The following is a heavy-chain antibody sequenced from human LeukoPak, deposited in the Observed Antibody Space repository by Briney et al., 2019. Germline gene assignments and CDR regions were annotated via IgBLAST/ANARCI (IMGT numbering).Heavy chain of an antibody. D-gene: IGHD3-22*01. J-gene: IGHJ4*02. CDR2: IWYDGSNK. CDR1: GFTFSSYG. Sequence: PGGSLRLSCAASGFTFSSYGMHWVRQAPGKGLEWVAVIWYDGSNKYYADSVKRRFTISRDNSKNTLYLQMNSLRAEDTAVYYCAKEPYYYDSSGLDYWGQGTLVTVSS. V-gene: IGHV3-33*06. CDR3: AKEPYYYDSSGLDY.